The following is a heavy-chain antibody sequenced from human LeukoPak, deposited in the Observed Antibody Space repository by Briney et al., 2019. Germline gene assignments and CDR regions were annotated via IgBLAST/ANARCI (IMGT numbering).Heavy chain of an antibody. CDR2: IYTSGST. Sequence: KPSETLSLTCTVSGGSISSYYWSWIRQPPGKGLEWIGYIYTSGSTNYNPSLKSRVTISVDTSKNQFSLKLSSVTAADTAVYYCARAYYYDSSGYYYVPYYYYYYMDVWGKGTTVTVSS. V-gene: IGHV4-4*09. J-gene: IGHJ6*03. CDR3: ARAYYYDSSGYYYVPYYYYYYMDV. D-gene: IGHD3-22*01. CDR1: GGSISSYY.